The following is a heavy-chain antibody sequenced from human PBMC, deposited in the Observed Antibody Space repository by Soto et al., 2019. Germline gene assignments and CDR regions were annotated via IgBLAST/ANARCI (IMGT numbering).Heavy chain of an antibody. CDR2: IYYSGST. CDR3: ARHRAETTINYYYYYYMDV. CDR1: GGSISSYY. Sequence: SETLSLTCTVSGGSISSYYWSWIRQPPGKGLEWIGYIYYSGSTNYNPSLKSRVTISVDTSKNQFSLKLSSVTAADTAVYYCARHRAETTINYYYYYYMDVWGKGTTVTVSS. J-gene: IGHJ6*03. V-gene: IGHV4-59*08. D-gene: IGHD5-12*01.